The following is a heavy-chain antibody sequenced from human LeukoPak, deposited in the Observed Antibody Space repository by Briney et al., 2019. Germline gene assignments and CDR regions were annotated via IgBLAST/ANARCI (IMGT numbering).Heavy chain of an antibody. CDR1: GFTFSNSG. D-gene: IGHD6-13*01. CDR2: ISGSGDST. V-gene: IGHV3-23*01. Sequence: GGSLRLSCAASGFTFSNSGMMWVRQAPGKGLEWVSYISGSGDSTYYADSVKGRLTISRANSKNTLYVQMNSVRAEDTAVYYCAKTAGIAAAADFDYWGQGTLVTVSS. J-gene: IGHJ4*02. CDR3: AKTAGIAAAADFDY.